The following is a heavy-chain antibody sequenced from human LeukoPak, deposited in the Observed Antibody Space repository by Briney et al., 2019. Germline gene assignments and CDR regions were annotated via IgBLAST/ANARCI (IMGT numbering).Heavy chain of an antibody. D-gene: IGHD6-19*01. CDR3: ARRFGASGWVDY. V-gene: IGHV4-31*03. Sequence: SQTLSLTCTVSGGSISSGGYYWSWIRQHPGKGLEWIGYIYYSGDTYSSPSLKSRVSISVDTSKNQFSLKLSSVTAADTAVYYCARRFGASGWVDYWGQGTLVTVSS. CDR2: IYYSGDT. J-gene: IGHJ4*02. CDR1: GGSISSGGYY.